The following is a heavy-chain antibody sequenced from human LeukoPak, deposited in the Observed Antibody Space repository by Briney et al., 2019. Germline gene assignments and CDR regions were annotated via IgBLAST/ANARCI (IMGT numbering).Heavy chain of an antibody. Sequence: GASVKVSCKASGYTFTSYGISWVRQAPGQGLEWMGWISAYNGNTNYAQKLQGRVTMTTDTSTSTAYMELRSLRSDDTAVYYCARAPPQDPPNYYYYGMDVRGQGTTVTVSS. J-gene: IGHJ6*02. CDR2: ISAYNGNT. CDR1: GYTFTSYG. CDR3: ARAPPQDPPNYYYYGMDV. V-gene: IGHV1-18*01.